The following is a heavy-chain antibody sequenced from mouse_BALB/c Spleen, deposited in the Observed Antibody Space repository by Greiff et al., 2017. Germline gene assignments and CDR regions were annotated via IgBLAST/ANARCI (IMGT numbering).Heavy chain of an antibody. CDR2: ISYGGSYT. D-gene: IGHD2-3*01. CDR1: GFTFSDYY. Sequence: EVQLLESGGGLVKPGGSLKLSCAASGFTFSDYYMYWVRQTPEKRLEWVATISYGGSYTYYPDSVKGRFTISRDNAKNNLYMQMSSLTSEDTAMYYCARDYDGYYGFDYWGQGTLVTVSA. V-gene: IGHV5-4*02. CDR3: ARDYDGYYGFDY. J-gene: IGHJ3*01.